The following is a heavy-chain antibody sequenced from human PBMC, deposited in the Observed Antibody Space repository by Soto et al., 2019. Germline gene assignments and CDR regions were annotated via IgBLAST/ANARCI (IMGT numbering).Heavy chain of an antibody. Sequence: PSETLSLTCTVSGGSISSYYWSWIRQPPGKGLEWIGYIYYSGSTNYNPSLKSRVTISVDTSKNQFSLKLSSVTAADTAVYYCAREAVAGRAGRLNWFDPWGQGTLVTVSS. CDR2: IYYSGST. D-gene: IGHD6-19*01. CDR1: GGSISSYY. J-gene: IGHJ5*02. CDR3: AREAVAGRAGRLNWFDP. V-gene: IGHV4-59*01.